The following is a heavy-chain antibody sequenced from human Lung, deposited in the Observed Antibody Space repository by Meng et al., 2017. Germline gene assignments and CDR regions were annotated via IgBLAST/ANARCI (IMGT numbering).Heavy chain of an antibody. CDR1: GGSFSDYC. J-gene: IGHJ4*02. CDR2: INHSGST. D-gene: IGHD4-11*01. V-gene: IGHV4-34*01. Sequence: QGQLQQWGAGLLKPAETLSLTCVASGGSFSDYCWSWIRQAPGKGLEWIGEINHSGSTNYNPSLESRTTISVDTSQNNLALKLSSVTAADSAVYYCARGPTTMAHDFDYWGQGTLVTVSS. CDR3: ARGPTTMAHDFDY.